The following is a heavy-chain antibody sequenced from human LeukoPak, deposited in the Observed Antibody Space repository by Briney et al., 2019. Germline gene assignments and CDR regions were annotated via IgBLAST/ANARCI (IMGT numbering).Heavy chain of an antibody. CDR2: ISVRSSHI. J-gene: IGHJ4*02. V-gene: IGHV3-21*01. CDR3: ARSYDSSGYYPGALGG. Sequence: GGSLRLSCAASGVTFSTGAYSMPWVRQAPGKGLEWVASISVRSSHIFYVDSVKGRFTTSRDNAKNSLYLQMNSLRAEETAVYYWARSYDSSGYYPGALGGWGQGTLVTVSS. CDR1: GVTFSTGAYS. D-gene: IGHD3-22*01.